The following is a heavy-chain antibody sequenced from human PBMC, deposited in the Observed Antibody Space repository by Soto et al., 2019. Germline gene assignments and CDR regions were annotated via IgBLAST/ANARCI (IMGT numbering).Heavy chain of an antibody. Sequence: EVQLVESGGGLVQPGGSLRLSCAGSALTASKNYMSWVRQPPGKGLEWVSVIHSGGTTYYADSVKDRFRISRDNSKSTLDVQMDNLRAGDTAVYYCARGGSGSDWDYYGMDVWGQGTTVTVSS. CDR2: IHSGGTT. CDR3: ARGGSGSDWDYYGMDV. CDR1: ALTASKNY. V-gene: IGHV3-66*01. J-gene: IGHJ6*02. D-gene: IGHD3-10*01.